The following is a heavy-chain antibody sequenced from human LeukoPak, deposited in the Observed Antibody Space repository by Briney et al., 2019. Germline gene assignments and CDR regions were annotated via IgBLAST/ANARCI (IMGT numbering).Heavy chain of an antibody. D-gene: IGHD6-13*01. J-gene: IGHJ6*03. CDR2: INWNGGST. V-gene: IGHV3-20*04. Sequence: GGSLRLSCAASGFTFDDYGMSWVRQAPGKGLEWVSGINWNGGSTGYADSVKGRFTISRDNAKNSLYLQMNSLRAEDTALYYCARDEAAAAGRTWGYYYYYMDVWGKGTTVTVSS. CDR3: ARDEAAAAGRTWGYYYYYMDV. CDR1: GFTFDDYG.